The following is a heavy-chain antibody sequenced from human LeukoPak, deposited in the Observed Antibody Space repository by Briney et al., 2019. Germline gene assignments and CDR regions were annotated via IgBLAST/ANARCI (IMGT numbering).Heavy chain of an antibody. CDR2: IKPDGGEK. J-gene: IGHJ4*02. D-gene: IGHD4-17*01. Sequence: GGSLRLSCAASGFTFSSYWMSWVRQAPGKGLEWVANIKPDGGEKYYVDSVKGRFTISRDNAKNSLYLQMNSLRAEDTAIYYCAKCLGPYGDCYFDYWGQGTLVTVSS. V-gene: IGHV3-7*02. CDR1: GFTFSSYW. CDR3: AKCLGPYGDCYFDY.